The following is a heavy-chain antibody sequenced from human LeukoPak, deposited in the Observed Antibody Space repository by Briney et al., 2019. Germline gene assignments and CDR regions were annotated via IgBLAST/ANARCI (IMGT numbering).Heavy chain of an antibody. J-gene: IGHJ4*02. V-gene: IGHV3-30*01. CDR2: ISYDGSNK. Sequence: GRSLRLSCAASGFTFSSYAMHWVRQAPGKGLEWVAVISYDGSNKYYADSVKGRFTTSRDNSKNTLYLQMNSLRAEDTAVYYCARDDGVYYDILTGFNYWGQGTLVTVSS. D-gene: IGHD3-9*01. CDR1: GFTFSSYA. CDR3: ARDDGVYYDILTGFNY.